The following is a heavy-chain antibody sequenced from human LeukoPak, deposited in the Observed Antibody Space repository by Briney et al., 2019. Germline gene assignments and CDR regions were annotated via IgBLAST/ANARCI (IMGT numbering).Heavy chain of an antibody. CDR3: ARGEGGYGTKN. Sequence: GASVKVSCKASGGTFSSYAISWVRQATGQGLEWMGWMNPNSGNTGYAQKFQGRVTMTRNTSISTAYMELSSLRSEDTAVYYCARGEGGYGTKNWGQGTLVTVSS. J-gene: IGHJ4*02. V-gene: IGHV1-8*02. CDR1: GGTFSSYA. D-gene: IGHD5-18*01. CDR2: MNPNSGNT.